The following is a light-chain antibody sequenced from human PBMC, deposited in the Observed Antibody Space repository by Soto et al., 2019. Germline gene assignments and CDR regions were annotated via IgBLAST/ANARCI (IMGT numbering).Light chain of an antibody. V-gene: IGLV2-8*01. Sequence: QSALTQPPSASGSLGQSVTISCTGSGSDIGAYPYVSWYQQHAGKPPKLIIYEVNERPSGVPDRFSGSKTGTTASLTVSGLQSEYEAYYFCSSFAGSNYYVFGSGTKVTVL. CDR3: SSFAGSNYYV. CDR1: GSDIGAYPY. CDR2: EVN. J-gene: IGLJ1*01.